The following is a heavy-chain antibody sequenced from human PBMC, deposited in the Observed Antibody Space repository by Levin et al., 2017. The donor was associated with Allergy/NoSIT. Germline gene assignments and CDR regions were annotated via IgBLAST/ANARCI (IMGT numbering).Heavy chain of an antibody. J-gene: IGHJ5*02. CDR2: IYYSGST. Sequence: PSETLSLTCTVSGGSISSYYWSWIRQPPGKGLEWIGYIYYSGSTNYNPSLKSRVTISVDTSKNQFSLKLSSVTAADTAVYYCARDFEGSSWFRFDPWGQGTLVTVSS. CDR1: GGSISSYY. V-gene: IGHV4-59*01. CDR3: ARDFEGSSWFRFDP. D-gene: IGHD6-13*01.